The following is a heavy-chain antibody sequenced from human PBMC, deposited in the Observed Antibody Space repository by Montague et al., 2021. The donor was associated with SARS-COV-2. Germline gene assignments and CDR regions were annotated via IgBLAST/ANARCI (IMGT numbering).Heavy chain of an antibody. CDR1: GDSVISDKYY. J-gene: IGHJ5*02. CDR2: IYDSGST. D-gene: IGHD3-22*01. V-gene: IGHV4-61*01. CDR3: VKGSGYP. Sequence: TLSLTCTVTGDSVISDKYYWSWIRQPPGKGLEWIGFIYDSGSTSYNPSLHSRVTITIDTSKNQFSLNLMSVTPADTAVYYCVKGSGYPWGQGTLVTVSS.